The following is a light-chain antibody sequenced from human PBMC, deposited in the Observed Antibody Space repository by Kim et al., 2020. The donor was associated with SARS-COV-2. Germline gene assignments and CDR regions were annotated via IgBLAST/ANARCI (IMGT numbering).Light chain of an antibody. Sequence: VSPGQTARSTCSGEVLSKKYARWFQQKPGQAPVLVIYKDSERPSGIPERFSGSSSGTTVTLTISGAQVEDEADYYGYSAADNNSWVFGGGTQLTVL. CDR1: VLSKKY. J-gene: IGLJ3*02. V-gene: IGLV3-27*01. CDR3: YSAADNNSWV. CDR2: KDS.